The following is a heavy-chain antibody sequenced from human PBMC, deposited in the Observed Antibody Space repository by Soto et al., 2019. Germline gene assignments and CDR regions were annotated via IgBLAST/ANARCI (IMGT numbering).Heavy chain of an antibody. D-gene: IGHD6-19*01. J-gene: IGHJ4*02. V-gene: IGHV3-30*18. CDR1: GFTFSSYG. CDR2: ISYDGSNK. CDR3: AKGYSSGFGYYFDY. Sequence: GGSLRLSCAASGFTFSSYGMHWVRQAPGKGLEWVAVISYDGSNKYYADSVKGRFTISRDNSKNTPYLQMNSLRAEDTAVYYCAKGYSSGFGYYFDYWGQGTLVTVSS.